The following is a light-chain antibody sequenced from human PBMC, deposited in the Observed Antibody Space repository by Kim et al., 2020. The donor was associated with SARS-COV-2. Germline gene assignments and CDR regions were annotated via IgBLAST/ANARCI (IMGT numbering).Light chain of an antibody. CDR3: ASWESSLSAGV. J-gene: IGLJ1*01. CDR2: GSI. CDR1: TSNIGKNY. V-gene: IGLV1-51*01. Sequence: KISNSCSANTSNIGKNYVSRYLHLPRTAPNPLIYGSIYRPSGIPDRFSGSKSGTSATLGIAGLQTGDEADYYCASWESSLSAGVFGTGTKVTVL.